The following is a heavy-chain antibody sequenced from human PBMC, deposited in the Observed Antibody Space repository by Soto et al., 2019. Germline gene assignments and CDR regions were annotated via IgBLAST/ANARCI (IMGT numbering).Heavy chain of an antibody. J-gene: IGHJ4*02. CDR1: GFSFSNSA. CDR2: ISNDGINK. V-gene: IGHV3-30-3*01. D-gene: IGHD3-22*01. Sequence: QVQLVESGGGVVQPGRSLTLSCAASGFSFSNSAMHWVRQAPGEGLEWVAVISNDGINKYYAESVRGRFTISRDNSKNTVYLQMSSLRTEDTAVYYCARDRFVGDHYETSGDLDYWGQGTLVTVSS. CDR3: ARDRFVGDHYETSGDLDY.